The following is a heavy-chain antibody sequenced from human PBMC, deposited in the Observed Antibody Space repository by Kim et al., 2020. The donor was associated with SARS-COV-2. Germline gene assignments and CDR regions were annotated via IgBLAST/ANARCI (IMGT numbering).Heavy chain of an antibody. Sequence: TYYADAVKGRFTIYRDNSENTVYLQMNSLRAGDTAVYYCARDIPLPDSFDVWGQGTMVNVSS. CDR2: T. CDR3: ARDIPLPDSFDV. V-gene: IGHV3-53*01. J-gene: IGHJ3*01. D-gene: IGHD2-21*01.